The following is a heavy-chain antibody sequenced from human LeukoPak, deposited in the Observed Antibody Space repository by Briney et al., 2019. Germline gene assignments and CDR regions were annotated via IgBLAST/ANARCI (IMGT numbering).Heavy chain of an antibody. Sequence: GGSLRLSCAASGFTFSSYGMSWVRQAPGKGLEWVSIISGTGGTTYYADSVKGRFTISRDNSKNTLYLQMNSLRAEDTAVYFCSRAEYSPGYYSYDYYYMDVWGKGTTVTVSS. CDR3: SRAEYSPGYYSYDYYYMDV. J-gene: IGHJ6*03. D-gene: IGHD6-6*01. CDR2: ISGTGGTT. CDR1: GFTFSSYG. V-gene: IGHV3-23*01.